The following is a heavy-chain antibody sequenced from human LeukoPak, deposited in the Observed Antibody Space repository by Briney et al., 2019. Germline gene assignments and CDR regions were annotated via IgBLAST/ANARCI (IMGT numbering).Heavy chain of an antibody. CDR1: GFFFSIYA. D-gene: IGHD6-13*01. V-gene: IGHV3-23*01. Sequence: GRCLRLSCAPAGFFFSIYALSWVRQASGKGLEWASSISGSGGSTYHADSVKGRFTISRDSSKNTLYLQMNSLRAEDTAIYYCARVIRAAPGKGYFDYWGQGTLVTVSS. CDR3: ARVIRAAPGKGYFDY. J-gene: IGHJ4*02. CDR2: ISGSGGST.